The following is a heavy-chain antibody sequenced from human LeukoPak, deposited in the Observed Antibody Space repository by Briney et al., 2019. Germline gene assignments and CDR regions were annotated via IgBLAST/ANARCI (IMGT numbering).Heavy chain of an antibody. V-gene: IGHV3-33*01. J-gene: IGHJ4*02. CDR2: IWYDGSNK. CDR3: ARDGIVVVPAAIPYSGDLDY. D-gene: IGHD2-2*02. Sequence: VQPGRSLRLSCAASGFTFSSYGMHWVRQAPGKGLEWVAVIWYDGSNKYYADSVKGRFTISRDNSKNTLYLQMNSLRAEDTAVYYCARDGIVVVPAAIPYSGDLDYWGQGTLVTVSS. CDR1: GFTFSSYG.